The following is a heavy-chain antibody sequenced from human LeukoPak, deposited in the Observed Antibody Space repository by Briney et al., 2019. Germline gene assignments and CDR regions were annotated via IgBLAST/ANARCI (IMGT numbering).Heavy chain of an antibody. CDR1: RGSISSYY. CDR2: IYHTGST. Sequence: SETLSLTCTLSRGSISSYYWSWIRQPPGQGLEWIANIYHTGSTNYNPSLSSRVTISIDTAKNQFSLKLTSVTAADTAVYYCARRGRNSSGWQDYLWGQGTLVTVSS. CDR3: ARRGRNSSGWQDYL. V-gene: IGHV4-59*01. J-gene: IGHJ4*02. D-gene: IGHD6-25*01.